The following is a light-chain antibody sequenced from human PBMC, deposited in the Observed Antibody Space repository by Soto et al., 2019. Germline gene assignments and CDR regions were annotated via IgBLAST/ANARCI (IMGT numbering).Light chain of an antibody. CDR3: QNYYSAPET. CDR2: AAS. V-gene: IGKV1-27*01. CDR1: QGISSY. Sequence: DIQMTQSPSSLSASVGDRVTITCRASQGISSYLAWYQQKPGKVPKVLIYAASTLHSGVTSRFSGSGSGTELTLTISNVQPEDVATYYCQNYYSAPETFGQGTKVEIK. J-gene: IGKJ1*01.